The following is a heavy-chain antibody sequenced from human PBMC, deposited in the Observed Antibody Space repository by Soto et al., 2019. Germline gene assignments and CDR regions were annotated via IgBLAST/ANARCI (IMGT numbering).Heavy chain of an antibody. CDR1: GYTFTSYG. CDR3: ARGRYGDY. CDR2: ISAHNGNT. V-gene: IGHV1-18*01. D-gene: IGHD1-1*01. J-gene: IGHJ4*02. Sequence: QVHLVQSGAEVKKPGASVKVSCKASGYTFTSYGITWVRQAPGQGLEWMGWISAHNGNTDYAQKLQGRVIVTRDTSTSTAYMELRRLRSDDTAVYYCARGRYGDYWGQGAPVTVSS.